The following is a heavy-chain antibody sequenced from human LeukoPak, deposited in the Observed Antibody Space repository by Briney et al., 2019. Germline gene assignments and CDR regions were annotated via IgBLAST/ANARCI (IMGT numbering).Heavy chain of an antibody. V-gene: IGHV3-7*03. CDR1: VFTFSSYW. J-gene: IGHJ6*02. Sequence: GGSLRLSCAASVFTFSSYWMNWARQAPGKGLEWVASINHNGNVNYYVDSVKGRFTISRDNAKNSLYLQMSNLRAEDTAVYFCARGGGLDVWGQGATVTVSS. CDR3: ARGGGLDV. D-gene: IGHD3-16*01. CDR2: INHNGNVN.